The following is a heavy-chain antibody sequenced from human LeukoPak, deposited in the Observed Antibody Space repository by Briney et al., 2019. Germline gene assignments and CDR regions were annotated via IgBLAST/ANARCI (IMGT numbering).Heavy chain of an antibody. CDR3: ARSSYGQGY. Sequence: SDTLSLTCTVSGGSINSYYWSWIRQPPGKGLEWIGYIYYRGNTNYNPSLKSRVTISLDTSMNQFSLKLSSVTAADTAVYYCARSSYGQGYWGQGTLVTVSS. CDR2: IYYRGNT. CDR1: GGSINSYY. D-gene: IGHD3-10*01. V-gene: IGHV4-59*08. J-gene: IGHJ4*02.